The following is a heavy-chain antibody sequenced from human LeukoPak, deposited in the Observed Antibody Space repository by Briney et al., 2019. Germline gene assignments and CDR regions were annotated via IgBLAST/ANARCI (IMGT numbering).Heavy chain of an antibody. Sequence: GGSLRLSCAASGFIVYSNYMTWVRQAPGKGLEWVSVIYKDGRTFYTDSVKGRFTISRDSSKNTVYLQMNSLGAEDTAVYYCAKSLTYYHENSDSVWGQGTLVTVSS. CDR3: AKSLTYYHENSDSV. V-gene: IGHV3-53*01. CDR2: IYKDGRT. D-gene: IGHD3-22*01. CDR1: GFIVYSNY. J-gene: IGHJ4*02.